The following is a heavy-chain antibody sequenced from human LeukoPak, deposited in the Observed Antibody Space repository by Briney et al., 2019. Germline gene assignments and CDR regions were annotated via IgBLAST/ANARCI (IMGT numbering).Heavy chain of an antibody. V-gene: IGHV3-7*01. D-gene: IGHD1-26*01. J-gene: IGHJ3*02. CDR3: ARVRGGSYYRLVSGAFDI. CDR2: IKQDGSEK. Sequence: PGGSLRLSCAASGFTFSNYWMSWVRQAPGKGLEWVANIKQDGSEKYYVDSVKGRFTISRDNAKNSLYLQMNSLRAEDTAVYYCARVRGGSYYRLVSGAFDIWGQGTMVTVSS. CDR1: GFTFSNYW.